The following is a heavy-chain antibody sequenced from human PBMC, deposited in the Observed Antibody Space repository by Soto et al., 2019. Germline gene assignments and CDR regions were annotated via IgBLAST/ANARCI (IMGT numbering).Heavy chain of an antibody. D-gene: IGHD5-18*01. CDR1: GFTVSSNY. CDR3: ARDRRYSYGYSTRQYFDY. V-gene: IGHV3-66*01. Sequence: EVQLVESGGGLVQPGGSLRLSCAASGFTVSSNYMSWVRQAPGKGLEWVSVIYSGGSTYYADSVKGRFTISRDNSKNTLYLQMNSLRAEDTAVYYCARDRRYSYGYSTRQYFDYWGQGTLVTVSS. CDR2: IYSGGST. J-gene: IGHJ4*02.